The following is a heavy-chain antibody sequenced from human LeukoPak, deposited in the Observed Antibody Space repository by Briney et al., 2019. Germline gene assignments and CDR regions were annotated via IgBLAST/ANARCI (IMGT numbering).Heavy chain of an antibody. Sequence: SETLSLTCTVSGGSISSYYWSWIRQPPGKGLEWIGYIYYSGSTNYNPSPKSRVTISVDTSKNQFSLKLSSVTAADTAVYYCARGPKWEPVDYWGQGTLVTVSS. V-gene: IGHV4-59*01. CDR2: IYYSGST. J-gene: IGHJ4*02. CDR1: GGSISSYY. CDR3: ARGPKWEPVDY. D-gene: IGHD1-26*01.